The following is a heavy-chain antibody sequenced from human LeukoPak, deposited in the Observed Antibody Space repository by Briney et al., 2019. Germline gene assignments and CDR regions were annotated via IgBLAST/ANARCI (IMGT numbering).Heavy chain of an antibody. CDR2: IYYSGST. CDR3: ARDRQDILTGIDP. V-gene: IGHV4-30-4*01. Sequence: SETLSLTCTISGGSISSGDYYWSWIRQPPGKGLEWIGYIYYSGSTYYNPSLKSRVTISVDTSKNQFSLKLSSVTAADTAVYYCARDRQDILTGIDPWGQGTLVTVSS. J-gene: IGHJ5*02. CDR1: GGSISSGDYY. D-gene: IGHD3-9*01.